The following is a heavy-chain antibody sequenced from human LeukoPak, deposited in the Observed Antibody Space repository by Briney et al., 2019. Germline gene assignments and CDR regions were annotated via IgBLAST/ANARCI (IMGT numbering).Heavy chain of an antibody. J-gene: IGHJ5*02. V-gene: IGHV4-39*01. CDR3: ARHPLKAYVSDWFDP. CDR1: GGSISSRIYY. CDR2: IFYSGST. Sequence: SETLSLTCTVSGGSISSRIYYWGWLRQPPGKGLEWIASIFYSGSTYHNPSLKSRVTISVDTSKSQFSLKLSSVTAADTAVYFCARHPLKAYVSDWFDPWGQGTLVTVSS. D-gene: IGHD3-10*02.